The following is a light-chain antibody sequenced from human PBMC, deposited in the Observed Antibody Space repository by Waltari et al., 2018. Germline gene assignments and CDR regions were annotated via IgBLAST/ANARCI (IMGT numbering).Light chain of an antibody. CDR1: RSNIGATY. Sequence: QSVLTQPPSASGTPGQRVTLSCSGRRSNIGATYVYWYKQVPGLAPRLLIYRNNKRPAGVPDRFSASKSGTSASLAISGLRSEDEADYYCATWDDSLSGGGFGGGTKLTVL. CDR3: ATWDDSLSGGG. V-gene: IGLV1-47*01. CDR2: RNN. J-gene: IGLJ2*01.